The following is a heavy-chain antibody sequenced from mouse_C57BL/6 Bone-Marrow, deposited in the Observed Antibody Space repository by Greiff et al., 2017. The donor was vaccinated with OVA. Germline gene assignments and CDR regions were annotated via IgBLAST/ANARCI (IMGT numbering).Heavy chain of an antibody. CDR1: GYSITSGYY. D-gene: IGHD1-1*01. CDR2: ISYDGSN. CDR3: ARGVVVATNWYFDV. Sequence: EVKLMESGPGLVKPSQSLSLTCSVTGYSITSGYYWNWIRQFPGNKLEWMGYISYDGSNNYNPSLKNRISITRDTSKNQFFLKLNSVTTEDTATYYCARGVVVATNWYFDVWGTGTTVTVSS. J-gene: IGHJ1*03. V-gene: IGHV3-6*01.